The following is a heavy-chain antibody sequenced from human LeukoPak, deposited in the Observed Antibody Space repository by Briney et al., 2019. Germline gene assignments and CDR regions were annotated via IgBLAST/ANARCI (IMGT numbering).Heavy chain of an antibody. J-gene: IGHJ3*02. Sequence: SETLSLTCTVSGGSISSSSYYWGWIRQPPGKGLEWLGSIYYSGSTYYNPTLKSRVTISVDTSKNQFSLKLSSVTAADTAVYYCARRMKTRNFDIWGQGTMVTVSS. CDR2: IYYSGST. CDR3: ARRMKTRNFDI. CDR1: GGSISSSSYY. V-gene: IGHV4-39*01.